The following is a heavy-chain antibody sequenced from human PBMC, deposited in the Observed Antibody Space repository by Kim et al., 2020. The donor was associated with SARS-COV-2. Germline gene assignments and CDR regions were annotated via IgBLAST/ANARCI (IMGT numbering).Heavy chain of an antibody. CDR2: IIPIFGTE. CDR3: ARGGGSSGWYEDFDY. V-gene: IGHV1-69*13. J-gene: IGHJ4*02. CDR1: GGTFSSYG. Sequence: SVKVSCKASGGTFSSYGIRWVRQAPGQGLEWMGGIIPIFGTENYAQKFQGRLTITADESTSTAYMELSSLRSEDTAVYYCARGGGSSGWYEDFDYWGQGTLVTVSS. D-gene: IGHD6-19*01.